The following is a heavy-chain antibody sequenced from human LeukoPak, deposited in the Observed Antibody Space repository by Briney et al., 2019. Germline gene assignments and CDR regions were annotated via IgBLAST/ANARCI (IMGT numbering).Heavy chain of an antibody. V-gene: IGHV3-23*01. Sequence: GGSLRLSCAASGFTFSNYAMSWVRQAPGKGLEWVSTISNSDGNTYYADSVKGRFTISRDNAKNSLYLQMNSLRAEDTAVYYCAREESGGGSYGIDYWGQGTLVTVSS. D-gene: IGHD1-26*01. J-gene: IGHJ4*02. CDR3: AREESGGGSYGIDY. CDR1: GFTFSNYA. CDR2: ISNSDGNT.